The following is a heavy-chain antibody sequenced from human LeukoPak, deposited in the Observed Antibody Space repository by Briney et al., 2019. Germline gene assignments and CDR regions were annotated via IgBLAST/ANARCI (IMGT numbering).Heavy chain of an antibody. V-gene: IGHV3-74*03. D-gene: IGHD1-1*01. CDR3: VRDETLWTLDW. J-gene: IGHJ4*02. CDR2: INERGTDS. CDR1: GFTFSSYW. Sequence: LTGGSLRLSCAASGFTFSSYWMHWVRQPPGMGLVWVSRINERGTDSMYAESVKGRFTISRDNAKNTVYLQMNSLRAEDTAVYYCVRDETLWTLDWWGQGTLVTVSS.